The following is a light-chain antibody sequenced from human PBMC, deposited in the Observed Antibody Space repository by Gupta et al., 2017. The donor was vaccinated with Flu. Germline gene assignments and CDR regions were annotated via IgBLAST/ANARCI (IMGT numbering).Light chain of an antibody. J-gene: IGLJ3*02. V-gene: IGLV2-11*01. Sequence: QSALTQPRSVSGSPGQSVTISCTGTSSDVGGYNYVSWYRQHPGKAPKLMIYDVTKRPSGVPDRFSGSKSGNTASLTISGLQADDETDYYCCSYAGTSWVFGGGTKLTVL. CDR3: CSYAGTSWV. CDR1: SSDVGGYNY. CDR2: DVT.